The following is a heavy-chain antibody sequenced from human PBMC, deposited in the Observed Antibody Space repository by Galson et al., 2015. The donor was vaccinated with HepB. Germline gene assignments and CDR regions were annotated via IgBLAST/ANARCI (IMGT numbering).Heavy chain of an antibody. CDR3: AKLVGGSESDQYQPSGY. CDR2: ISYDGSNQ. D-gene: IGHD3-10*01. J-gene: IGHJ4*02. CDR1: GFTFSSYA. Sequence: SLRLSCAASGFTFSSYAMHWVRQAPGKGLEWVAVISYDGSNQYYADSVKGRFTISRDNSKNTLYLQMTSLRAEDTAVYYCAKLVGGSESDQYQPSGYWGQGTLVTVSS. V-gene: IGHV3-30*18.